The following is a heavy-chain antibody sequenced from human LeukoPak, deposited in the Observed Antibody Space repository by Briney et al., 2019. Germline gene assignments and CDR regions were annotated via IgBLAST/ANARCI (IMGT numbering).Heavy chain of an antibody. CDR3: ARDLFHSSGSYYVGDAFDI. CDR1: GYTFTGYC. D-gene: IGHD3-10*01. Sequence: ASVKVSCKASGYTFTGYCMHWVRQAPGQGLEWLGIINPSLHIPIYAQTFQGRFTMTTDMSTSTFYMELSNLVSEDTAVYYCARDLFHSSGSYYVGDAFDIWGQGTMVTVSS. CDR2: INPSLHIP. V-gene: IGHV1-46*01. J-gene: IGHJ3*02.